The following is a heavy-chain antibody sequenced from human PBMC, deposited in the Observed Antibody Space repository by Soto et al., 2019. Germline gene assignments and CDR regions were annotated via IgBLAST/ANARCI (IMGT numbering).Heavy chain of an antibody. Sequence: EVQLVESGGGLVKPGGSLRLSCAASGFTFSNAWMNWVLQAPGKGLEWVGRIKSKTDGGTTDYAAPVKGRFTISRDDSKNTLYLQMNSLKTEDTAVYYCTTEPYYYDSSGYPFPDYWGQGTLVTVSS. D-gene: IGHD3-22*01. CDR3: TTEPYYYDSSGYPFPDY. CDR1: GFTFSNAW. CDR2: IKSKTDGGTT. V-gene: IGHV3-15*07. J-gene: IGHJ4*02.